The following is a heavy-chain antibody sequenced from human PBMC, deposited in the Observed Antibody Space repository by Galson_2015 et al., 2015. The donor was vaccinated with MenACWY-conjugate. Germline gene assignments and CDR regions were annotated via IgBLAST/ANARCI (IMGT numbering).Heavy chain of an antibody. CDR1: EYSFISYW. Sequence: GSEYSFISYWITWVRQMPGKGLEWMGKIDPSDSYTKYSPSFQGHVTISADKPINTAYLQWSSLKASDSAIYYCATSFYGSGSYYGLDVWGQGTTVTVSS. J-gene: IGHJ6*02. V-gene: IGHV5-10-1*01. CDR3: ATSFYGSGSYYGLDV. D-gene: IGHD3-10*01. CDR2: IDPSDSYT.